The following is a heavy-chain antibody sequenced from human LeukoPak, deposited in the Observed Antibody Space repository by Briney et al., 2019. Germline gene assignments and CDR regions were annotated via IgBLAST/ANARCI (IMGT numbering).Heavy chain of an antibody. CDR3: VRDDGATKPC. CDR2: IKRDGSEK. Sequence: GGSLRLSCAASGFTLSSYWMSWVRQAPGKGLEWVANIKRDGSEKYYVDSVKGRFTISRDNAKNSLYLQMNSLRVEDTAVYYCVRDDGATKPCWGQGTLVTASS. D-gene: IGHD1-26*01. V-gene: IGHV3-7*01. CDR1: GFTLSSYW. J-gene: IGHJ4*02.